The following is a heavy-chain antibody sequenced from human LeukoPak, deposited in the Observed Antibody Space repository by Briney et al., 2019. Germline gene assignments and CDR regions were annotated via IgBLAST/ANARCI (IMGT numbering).Heavy chain of an antibody. D-gene: IGHD3-9*01. CDR1: GDSISSNDHY. V-gene: IGHV4-30-4*01. CDR2: IFYSGNT. CDR3: ARVVRPFRSDWYFDS. J-gene: IGHJ4*02. Sequence: TTSETLSLTCTVSGDSISSNDHYWIWMRQPPGKALEWIGYIFYSGNTYYNPSLESRVSVSVDTSNQQFSLDLKSVTAADTAVYYCARVVRPFRSDWYFDSWGQGTQVIVSS.